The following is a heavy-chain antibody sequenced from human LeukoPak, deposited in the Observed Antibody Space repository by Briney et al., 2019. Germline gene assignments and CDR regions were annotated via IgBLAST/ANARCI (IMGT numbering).Heavy chain of an antibody. J-gene: IGHJ4*02. D-gene: IGHD6-19*01. CDR1: GFTFSSYW. CDR2: LKQDAYQT. Sequence: GGSLRLSCAASGFTFSSYWMAWVRQAPGQGLEWVANLKQDAYQTFYLESVKGRFTISRDNAKNSLYLYMNSLRVEDTAMYYCARDRRSGLDHWGQGALVTVSS. V-gene: IGHV3-7*03. CDR3: ARDRRSGLDH.